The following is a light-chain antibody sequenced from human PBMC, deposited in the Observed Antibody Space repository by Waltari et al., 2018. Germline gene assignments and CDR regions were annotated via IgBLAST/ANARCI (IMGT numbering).Light chain of an antibody. CDR1: QSLLYSPNNQNY. CDR2: WAS. CDR3: QQSYTTPLT. V-gene: IGKV4-1*01. Sequence: DIVMTQSPASLAVSLGERATINCKSSQSLLYSPNNQNYLTWYQRKPGQPPKLLISWASTRESGVPDRFSGSGSGTDFTLTISSLQAEDVAVYYCQQSYTTPLTFGGGTRVEIK. J-gene: IGKJ4*01.